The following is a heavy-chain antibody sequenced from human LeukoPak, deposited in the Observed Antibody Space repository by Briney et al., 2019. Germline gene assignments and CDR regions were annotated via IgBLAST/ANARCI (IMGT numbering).Heavy chain of an antibody. CDR3: ARTWIQLWSSPYYFDY. J-gene: IGHJ4*02. CDR2: ISAYNGNT. Sequence: GASVKVSCKASGYTFTSYGISWVRQAPGQGLEWMGWISAYNGNTNYAQKLQGRVTMTTDTSTSTAYMELRSLRSDDTAVYYCARTWIQLWSSPYYFDYWGQGTLVTVSS. CDR1: GYTFTSYG. V-gene: IGHV1-18*01. D-gene: IGHD5-18*01.